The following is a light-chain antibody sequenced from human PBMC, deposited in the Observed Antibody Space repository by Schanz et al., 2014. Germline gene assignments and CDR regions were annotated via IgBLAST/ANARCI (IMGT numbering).Light chain of an antibody. CDR2: DAS. J-gene: IGKJ4*01. V-gene: IGKV1-5*01. CDR3: QRYDGYPLT. Sequence: DLQMTQSPSTLSTFAGDSVTITCRASQSIGTWLAWYHQKPGKAPKALIYDASTLGSGVPARFSGSGSGTEFTLTITSLQPDDFATYHCQRYDGYPLTFAGGTRVEI. CDR1: QSIGTW.